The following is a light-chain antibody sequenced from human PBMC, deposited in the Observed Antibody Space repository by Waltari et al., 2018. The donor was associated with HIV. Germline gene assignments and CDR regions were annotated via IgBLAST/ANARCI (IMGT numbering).Light chain of an antibody. J-gene: IGLJ1*01. Sequence: QSVLTQPPSASGTPGQRVTISCSGTTSNVGTNFVSWYQHLPGAAPKLLMYRDNRRPSGVPDRFSGSKSGASASRASSGLRSEDEGDYYCATWDGSLGAFFVFGVGTKVTVL. V-gene: IGLV1-47*01. CDR2: RDN. CDR1: TSNVGTNF. CDR3: ATWDGSLGAFFV.